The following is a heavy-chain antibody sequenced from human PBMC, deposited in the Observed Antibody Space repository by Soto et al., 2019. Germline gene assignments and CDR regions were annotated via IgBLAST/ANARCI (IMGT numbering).Heavy chain of an antibody. CDR2: INPNSGAT. Sequence: QVQLVQSGAEVKKPGASVKVSCKASGYTFTGYFMHWVRQAPGQGLEWMGWINPNSGATKYAQKFQGRVTLSRDTSIRTAYMELTGLRSDDTAVYYRARGAGTILAPLPWGQGTQVTVSS. CDR1: GYTFTGYF. V-gene: IGHV1-2*02. CDR3: ARGAGTILAPLP. J-gene: IGHJ5*02. D-gene: IGHD3-3*01.